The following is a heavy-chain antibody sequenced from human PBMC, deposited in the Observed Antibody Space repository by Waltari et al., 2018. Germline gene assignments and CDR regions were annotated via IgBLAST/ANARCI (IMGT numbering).Heavy chain of an antibody. CDR3: VRGGFESNSYFDL. J-gene: IGHJ2*01. Sequence: QVQLQESGPGLGKPSETLSLTCVVSGYRISSSYYWGWIRQPPGSGLEWIGSIHHSGTTFYSPSCRSRVTISVDTSKNQFSLKVNSVTAADTAVYYCVRGGFESNSYFDLWGRGTLVTVSS. CDR2: IHHSGTT. D-gene: IGHD3-16*01. CDR1: GYRISSSYY. V-gene: IGHV4-38-2*01.